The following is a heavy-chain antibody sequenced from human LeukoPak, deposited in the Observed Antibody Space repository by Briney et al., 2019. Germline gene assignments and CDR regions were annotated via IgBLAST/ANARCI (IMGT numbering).Heavy chain of an antibody. D-gene: IGHD4-23*01. CDR3: ASCDGNSPFDS. Sequence: PSETLSLTCNFSGGSISSYYWNWIRQPPGKQLEWIGYIYYTGITNYNPSLKNRVTLSVDSSKNQISLKLTSVTAADTAVYYCASCDGNSPFDSRGQGTLVTVSS. J-gene: IGHJ4*02. CDR1: GGSISSYY. V-gene: IGHV4-59*01. CDR2: IYYTGIT.